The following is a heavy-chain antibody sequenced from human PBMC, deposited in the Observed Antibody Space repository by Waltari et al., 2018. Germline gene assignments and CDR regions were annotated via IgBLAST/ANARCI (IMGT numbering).Heavy chain of an antibody. V-gene: IGHV3-33*08. CDR1: GFTFSSYG. Sequence: QVQLVASGGGVVQPGRSLRLSCAASGFTFSSYGMHWVRQAPGKGLEWVAVIWYDGSNKYYADSVKGRFTISRDNSKNTLYLQMNSLRAEDTAMYYCAILVDSSSFMDVWGKGTTVTVSS. J-gene: IGHJ6*03. D-gene: IGHD3-22*01. CDR2: IWYDGSNK. CDR3: AILVDSSSFMDV.